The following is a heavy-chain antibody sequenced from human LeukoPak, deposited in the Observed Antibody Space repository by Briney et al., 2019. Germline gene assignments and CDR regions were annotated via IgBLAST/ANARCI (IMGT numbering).Heavy chain of an antibody. J-gene: IGHJ4*02. Sequence: PGGSLRLSCAASGFTFSSYAMSWVRQAPGKGLEWVSAISGSGGSTYYADSVKGRFTISRDNSKNTLYLQMNSLRAEDTAVYYCAKDPGYYDSSGSVGFDYWGQGTLVTVSS. CDR2: ISGSGGST. V-gene: IGHV3-23*01. CDR3: AKDPGYYDSSGSVGFDY. D-gene: IGHD3-22*01. CDR1: GFTFSSYA.